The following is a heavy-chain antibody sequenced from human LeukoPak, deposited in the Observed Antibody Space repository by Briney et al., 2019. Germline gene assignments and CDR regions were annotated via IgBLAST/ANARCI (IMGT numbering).Heavy chain of an antibody. Sequence: SETLSLTCTVSGGSISSGGYYWSWIRQRPGKGLEWIGYIYYTGRTSYNPSLKSRLNMSVDTSKNQFSLELNSVTAADTAVYYCARDRSYGSGINFFDPWGQGTLVTVSS. CDR1: GGSISSGGYY. CDR3: ARDRSYGSGINFFDP. CDR2: IYYTGRT. V-gene: IGHV4-31*03. J-gene: IGHJ5*02. D-gene: IGHD3-10*01.